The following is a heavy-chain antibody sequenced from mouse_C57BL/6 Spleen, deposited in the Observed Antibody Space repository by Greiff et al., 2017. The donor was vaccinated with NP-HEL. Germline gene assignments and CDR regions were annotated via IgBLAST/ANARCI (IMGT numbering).Heavy chain of an antibody. CDR2: INPSTGGT. J-gene: IGHJ4*01. V-gene: IGHV1-42*01. CDR3: ASYGSSPYYAMDY. D-gene: IGHD1-1*01. CDR1: GYSFTGYY. Sequence: VQLQQSGPELVKPGASVKISCKASGYSFTGYYMNWVKQSPEKSLEWIGEINPSTGGTTYNQKFKAKATLTVDKSSSTADMQLKSLTSEDSAFYYCASYGSSPYYAMDYWGHRTSVTVSS.